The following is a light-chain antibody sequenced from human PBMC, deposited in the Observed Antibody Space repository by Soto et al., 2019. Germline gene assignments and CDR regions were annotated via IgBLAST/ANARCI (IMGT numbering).Light chain of an antibody. V-gene: IGKV1-33*01. CDR1: RDIADS. J-gene: IGKJ4*01. Sequence: DTQMTQSPSSLSASVGDTDTITCQASRDIADSLNWYQQRAGQAPKLLIYDASNLQSGVPARFSGSGTGTSFILTISSLQPEDFATYYCQQYDDPFTFGGGTKVEIK. CDR3: QQYDDPFT. CDR2: DAS.